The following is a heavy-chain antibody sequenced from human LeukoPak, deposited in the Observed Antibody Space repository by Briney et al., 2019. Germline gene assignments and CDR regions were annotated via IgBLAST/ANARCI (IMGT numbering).Heavy chain of an antibody. J-gene: IGHJ1*01. CDR1: GVSFSGYN. Sequence: SETLSLTCAVYGVSFSGYNWSWIRQPPGKGLEWIGEINHSGSTNYNPSLKSRVTISVDTSKNQFSLKLSSVTAADTAVYYCARVDRYYYGSGSYFLEYFQHWGQGTLVTVSS. D-gene: IGHD3-10*01. CDR3: ARVDRYYYGSGSYFLEYFQH. CDR2: INHSGST. V-gene: IGHV4-34*01.